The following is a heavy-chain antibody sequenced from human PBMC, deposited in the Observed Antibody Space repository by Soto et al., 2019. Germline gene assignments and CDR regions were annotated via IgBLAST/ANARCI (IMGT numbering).Heavy chain of an antibody. CDR1: GFTFSSYG. D-gene: IGHD1-26*01. CDR3: AKGRRSGTSPTTYGMDV. V-gene: IGHV3-30*18. J-gene: IGHJ6*02. CDR2: ISYDGSNK. Sequence: PGGCLRLSCAASGFTFSSYGMHWVRQAPGKGLEWVAVISYDGSNKYYADSVKGRFTISRDNSKNTLYLQMNSLRAEDTAVYYCAKGRRSGTSPTTYGMDVWGQRTTVPVS.